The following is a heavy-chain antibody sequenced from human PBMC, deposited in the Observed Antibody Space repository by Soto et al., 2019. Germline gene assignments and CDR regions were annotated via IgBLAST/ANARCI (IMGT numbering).Heavy chain of an antibody. CDR1: GFTFSSYA. V-gene: IGHV3-23*01. J-gene: IGHJ4*02. Sequence: PGGSLRLSCAASGFTFSSYAMSWVRQAPGKGLEWVSAISGSGGSTYYADSVKGRFTISRDNSKNTLYLQMNSLRAEDTAVYDCAKAQAGHYYGSGSPDYWGQGTLVTVSS. CDR3: AKAQAGHYYGSGSPDY. CDR2: ISGSGGST. D-gene: IGHD3-10*01.